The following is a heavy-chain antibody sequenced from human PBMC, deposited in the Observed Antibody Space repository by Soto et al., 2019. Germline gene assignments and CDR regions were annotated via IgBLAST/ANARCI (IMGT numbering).Heavy chain of an antibody. CDR3: ARQLGAYSSWLGFVEY. J-gene: IGHJ4*02. D-gene: IGHD6-6*01. CDR2: IYPGDSDT. V-gene: IGHV5-51*01. Sequence: GQSLQISCKGSGYSFISYWIGWVRQIPGKGLEWMGIIYPGDSDTRYSPSFQGQVTISADKSISTAYLQWSSLKASDTAMYYCARQLGAYSSWLGFVEYRGQGPLVTRSS. CDR1: GYSFISYW.